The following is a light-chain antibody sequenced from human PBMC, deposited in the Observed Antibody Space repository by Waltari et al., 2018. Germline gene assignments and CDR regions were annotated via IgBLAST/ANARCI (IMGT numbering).Light chain of an antibody. CDR3: QQRGT. CDR1: QSVRSF. Sequence: EIVLTQSPATLSLSPGERATLSCKASQSVRSFLAWYQQKPGQAPRLLIYGASNRATGIPARFSGSGSGTDFTLTISSLEPEDFAVYYCQQRGTFGQGTKLQIK. CDR2: GAS. V-gene: IGKV3-11*01. J-gene: IGKJ2*01.